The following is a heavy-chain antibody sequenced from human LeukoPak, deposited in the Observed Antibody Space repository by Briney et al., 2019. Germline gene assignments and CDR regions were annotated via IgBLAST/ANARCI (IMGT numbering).Heavy chain of an antibody. V-gene: IGHV3-11*04. J-gene: IGHJ4*02. Sequence: GGSLRLSCAGSGFTFSDYYMSWIRQAPGKGLEWVSYISSSDSTIYYTDSVKGRFTISRNNAKNSLYLQMNSLRADDTAVYYCARADCSSTSCYELDYWGQGTLVTVSS. CDR2: ISSSDSTI. CDR1: GFTFSDYY. D-gene: IGHD2-2*01. CDR3: ARADCSSTSCYELDY.